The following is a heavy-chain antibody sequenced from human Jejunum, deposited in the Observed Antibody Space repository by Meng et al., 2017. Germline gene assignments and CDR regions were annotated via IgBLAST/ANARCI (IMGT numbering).Heavy chain of an antibody. CDR1: GDSVSSNSAG. D-gene: IGHD1-26*01. Sequence: QIQLQQSGPGLVKPSQPLSLPCAISGDSVSSNSAGWNWIRQSPSRGLEWLGRTYYRSKWYIDYAVSVKSRITINPDTSKNQFSLHLNSVTPEDTAVYYCAGGGLVRSTRGYFDYWGQGTLVTVSS. V-gene: IGHV6-1*01. CDR3: AGGGLVRSTRGYFDY. J-gene: IGHJ4*02. CDR2: TYYRSKWYI.